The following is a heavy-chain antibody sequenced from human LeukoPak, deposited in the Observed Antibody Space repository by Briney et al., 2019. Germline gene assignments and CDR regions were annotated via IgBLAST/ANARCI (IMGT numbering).Heavy chain of an antibody. V-gene: IGHV1-69*05. CDR3: AREERFPHAWLYP. D-gene: IGHD3-10*01. CDR1: GGTFSSYA. Sequence: SVKVSCKASGGTFSSYAISWVRQAPGQGLEWMGGIIRVFGTANYAQKFQGRVTITMDESTSTAYMELSSLRSEDTAVYYCAREERFPHAWLYPWGQGTLVTVSS. CDR2: IIRVFGTA. J-gene: IGHJ5*02.